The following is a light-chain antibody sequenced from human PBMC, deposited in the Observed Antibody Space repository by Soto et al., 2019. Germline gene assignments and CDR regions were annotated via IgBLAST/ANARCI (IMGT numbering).Light chain of an antibody. CDR1: SSDIGDYNY. J-gene: IGLJ2*01. CDR2: EVS. Sequence: QSALTQPASVSGSPGQSITISCTGTSSDIGDYNYVSWYQQHPGKAPKLMIYEVSNRPSGVSNRFSGSKSGNTASLTISGLQAEDEADYYCSSYTGSNINTVVFGGGTKVTVL. V-gene: IGLV2-14*01. CDR3: SSYTGSNINTVV.